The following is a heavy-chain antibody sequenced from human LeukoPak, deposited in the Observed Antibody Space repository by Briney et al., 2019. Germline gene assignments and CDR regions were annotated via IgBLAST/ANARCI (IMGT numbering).Heavy chain of an antibody. J-gene: IGHJ6*02. CDR1: GFTFSSNW. CDR2: IKLDGEK. Sequence: GGSLRLSCAVSGFTFSSNWINWVRQAPGRGLECVARIKLDGEKYYFDSVKGRFTISRDNAKNSMYLQMISVRAEDTAVYDCARVLWVQNYYYGMDVWGQGTTVTVSS. V-gene: IGHV3-7*04. CDR3: ARVLWVQNYYYGMDV. D-gene: IGHD3-16*01.